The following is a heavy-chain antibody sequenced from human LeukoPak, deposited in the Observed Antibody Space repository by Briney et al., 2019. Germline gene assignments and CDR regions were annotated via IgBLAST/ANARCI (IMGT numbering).Heavy chain of an antibody. CDR2: VDPEDGET. CDR1: GYTFTDYY. D-gene: IGHD6-6*01. Sequence: ASVKVSCKVSGYTFTDYYMHWVQQAPGKGLEWMGLVDPEDGETIYAEKFQGRVTITADTSTDTAYMELSSLRSEDTAVYYCATESKGSSAYSFDYWGQGTLVTVSS. J-gene: IGHJ4*02. CDR3: ATESKGSSAYSFDY. V-gene: IGHV1-69-2*01.